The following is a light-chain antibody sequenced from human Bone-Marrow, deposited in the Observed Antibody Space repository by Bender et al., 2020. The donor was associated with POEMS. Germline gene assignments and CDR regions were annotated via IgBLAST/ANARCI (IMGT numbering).Light chain of an antibody. CDR3: CSYAGNYISI. V-gene: IGLV1-40*01. Sequence: QSVLTQPPSVSGAPGQTVTISCTGTSSNMGAGYGVNWYQQLPGTAPKLLIYNNENRPSGVPDRISGSKSGTSASLAITGLQAEDEADYYCCSYAGNYISIFGGGTKLTVL. CDR1: SSNMGAGYG. J-gene: IGLJ2*01. CDR2: NNE.